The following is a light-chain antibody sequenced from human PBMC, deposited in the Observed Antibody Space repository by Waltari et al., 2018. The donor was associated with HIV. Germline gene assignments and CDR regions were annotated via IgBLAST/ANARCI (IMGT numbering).Light chain of an antibody. V-gene: IGLV2-14*01. CDR2: EVS. J-gene: IGLJ3*02. CDR3: SSYTTTSTWV. CDR1: SSDVGGYNY. Sequence: QSALTQPASVSGSPGQSITISCTGTSSDVGGYNYVSLYQQHPGKAPKVMIYEVSNRPSGVSNRFSGSKSGNTASLTISGLQAEDEADYYCSSYTTTSTWVFGGGTKLTVL.